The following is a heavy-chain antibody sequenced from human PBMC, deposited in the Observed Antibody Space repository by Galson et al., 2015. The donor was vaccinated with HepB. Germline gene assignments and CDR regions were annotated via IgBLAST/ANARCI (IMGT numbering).Heavy chain of an antibody. CDR1: GDSVSSNSAA. Sequence: CAISGDSVSSNSAAWNWIRQSPSRGLEWLGRTYYRSKWYNDYAVSVKSRITINPDTPKNQFSLQLNSVTPEDTAVYYCARDRYYYDSSGYYPYYFDYWGQGTLVTVSS. V-gene: IGHV6-1*01. D-gene: IGHD3-22*01. J-gene: IGHJ4*02. CDR3: ARDRYYYDSSGYYPYYFDY. CDR2: TYYRSKWYN.